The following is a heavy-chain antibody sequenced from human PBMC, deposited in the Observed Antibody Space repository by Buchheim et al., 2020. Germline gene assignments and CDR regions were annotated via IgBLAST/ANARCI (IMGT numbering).Heavy chain of an antibody. CDR3: TRDGAENGYGRYFDS. D-gene: IGHD5-18*01. V-gene: IGHV3-30*04. J-gene: IGHJ4*02. Sequence: QVQLVESGGGVVQPGRSLRLSCAASGFTFSSYALHWVRQAPGKGLEWVAVILYDRSNKYYGDSVKGRFTISRDDSKKILYLQMNSLRPEDTAIYYCTRDGAENGYGRYFDSWGQGTL. CDR1: GFTFSSYA. CDR2: ILYDRSNK.